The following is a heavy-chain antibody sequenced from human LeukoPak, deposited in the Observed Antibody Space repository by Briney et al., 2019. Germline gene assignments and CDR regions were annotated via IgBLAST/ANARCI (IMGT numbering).Heavy chain of an antibody. D-gene: IGHD1-26*01. Sequence: PGGSLRLSCAASGFTFDDYGMSWVRHAPGKGLEWVSGINWNGGSTGYVASVKGRFTISRDNAKNSLYLQMNSLRAEDTALYYCARASGSYDPYYYYYMDVWGKGTTVTVSS. CDR1: GFTFDDYG. J-gene: IGHJ6*03. CDR3: ARASGSYDPYYYYYMDV. CDR2: INWNGGST. V-gene: IGHV3-20*04.